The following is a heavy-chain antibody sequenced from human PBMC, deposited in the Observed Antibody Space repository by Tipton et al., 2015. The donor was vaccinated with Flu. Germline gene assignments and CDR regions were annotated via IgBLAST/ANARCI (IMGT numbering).Heavy chain of an antibody. CDR1: GYTFSGYY. CDR3: AREGNQNGMDV. CDR2: INSNSGGT. D-gene: IGHD3-10*01. Sequence: QSGPEVKKPGASVKVSCKASGYTFSGYYMHWVRQAPGQGLEWMGRINSNSGGTNYAQKFQGRVTLTRDTSISTAYMELSSLRSDDTAVYYCAREGNQNGMDVWGQGTTVTVSS. J-gene: IGHJ6*02. V-gene: IGHV1-2*06.